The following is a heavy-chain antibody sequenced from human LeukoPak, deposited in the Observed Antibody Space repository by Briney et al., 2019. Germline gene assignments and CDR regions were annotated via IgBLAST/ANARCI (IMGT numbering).Heavy chain of an antibody. J-gene: IGHJ4*02. D-gene: IGHD2-2*01. CDR3: AKSGCSSTSCQSPLDY. Sequence: GGSLRHSCTDSGFIFSTSWISWVCPAPGKGQEWVANINLDGIEKYYVDSVKGRFTISRDNAKNSLYLQMNSLRAEDTALYYCAKSGCSSTSCQSPLDYWGQGTLVTVSS. CDR1: GFIFSTSW. CDR2: INLDGIEK. V-gene: IGHV3-7*03.